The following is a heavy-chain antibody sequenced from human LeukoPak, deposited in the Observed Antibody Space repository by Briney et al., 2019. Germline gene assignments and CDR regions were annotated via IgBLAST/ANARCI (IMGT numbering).Heavy chain of an antibody. V-gene: IGHV3-23*01. CDR3: AKSPERFITRFFDY. J-gene: IGHJ4*02. CDR1: GFTFSSYG. Sequence: GGSLRLSCAASGFTFSSYGMSWVRQAPGKGLEWVSAISGSGGSTYYADSVEGRFTISRDNSKNTLYLQMNSLRAEDTAVYYCAKSPERFITRFFDYWGQGTLVTVSS. D-gene: IGHD1-1*01. CDR2: ISGSGGST.